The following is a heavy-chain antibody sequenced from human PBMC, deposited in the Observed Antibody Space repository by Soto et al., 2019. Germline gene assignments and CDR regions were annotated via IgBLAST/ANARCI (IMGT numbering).Heavy chain of an antibody. V-gene: IGHV3-48*04. D-gene: IGHD3-3*01. CDR3: ARSIRFSDWGSTTRMDV. Sequence: VGSLRLSCAVSGFTFNNYGINWVRQAPGKGLEWVSYISSSGSTIYYADSVKVVFTISRDNAKNSLYLQMNSLRAEDTAVYYCARSIRFSDWGSTTRMDVWGQGTTVTVSS. CDR2: ISSSGSTI. J-gene: IGHJ6*02. CDR1: GFTFNNYG.